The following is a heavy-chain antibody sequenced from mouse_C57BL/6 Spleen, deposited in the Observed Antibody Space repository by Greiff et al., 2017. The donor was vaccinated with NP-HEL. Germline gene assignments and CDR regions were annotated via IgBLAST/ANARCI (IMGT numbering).Heavy chain of an antibody. D-gene: IGHD2-4*01. CDR3: ARSGDYDWYFDG. Sequence: QVQLQQPGAELVRPGTSVKLSCKASGYTFTSYWMHWVKQRPGQGLEWIGVIDPSDSYTNYNQKFKGKATLTVDTSSSTAYMQLSSLTSEDSAVYYCARSGDYDWYFDGWGTGTTVTVSS. V-gene: IGHV1-59*01. CDR2: IDPSDSYT. CDR1: GYTFTSYW. J-gene: IGHJ1*03.